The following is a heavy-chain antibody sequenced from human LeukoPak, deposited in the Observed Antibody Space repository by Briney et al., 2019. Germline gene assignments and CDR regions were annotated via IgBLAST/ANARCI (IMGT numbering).Heavy chain of an antibody. D-gene: IGHD5-18*01. Sequence: GGSLRLSCAASGFTFNTYSINWVRQAPGKGLEWVSSISSSSSYIYYADSVKGRFTISRDNAKNSLSLQMNSLRAEDTAVYYCARVGGYSYGAGYWGQGTLVTVSS. J-gene: IGHJ4*02. CDR1: GFTFNTYS. CDR3: ARVGGYSYGAGY. V-gene: IGHV3-21*01. CDR2: ISSSSSYI.